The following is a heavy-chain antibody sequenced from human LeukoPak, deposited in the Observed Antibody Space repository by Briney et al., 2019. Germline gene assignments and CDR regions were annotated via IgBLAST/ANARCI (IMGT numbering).Heavy chain of an antibody. CDR3: ARDRSISSGWYADFDY. V-gene: IGHV1-2*02. CDR1: GYTFTGYY. D-gene: IGHD6-19*01. J-gene: IGHJ4*02. CDR2: INPNSGGT. Sequence: ASVKVSCKASGYTFTGYYMHWVRQAPGQGLGWMGWINPNSGGTNYAQKFQGRVTMTRDTSISIAYMELSRLRSDDTAVYYCARDRSISSGWYADFDYWGQGTLVTVSS.